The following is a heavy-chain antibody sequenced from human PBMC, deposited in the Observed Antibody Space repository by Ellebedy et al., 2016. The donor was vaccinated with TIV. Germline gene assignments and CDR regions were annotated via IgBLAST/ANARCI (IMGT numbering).Heavy chain of an antibody. J-gene: IGHJ5*02. D-gene: IGHD4-17*01. CDR1: GFSFRSYW. CDR3: ARRGSYGDYAVQVNSWFDR. CDR2: IYQDGSDQ. Sequence: PGGSLRLSCAASGFSFRSYWMSWVRQAPGKGLEWVANIYQDGSDQNYVDSVKGRFTISRDNANKSLFLQMNSLRGDDTALYYCARRGSYGDYAVQVNSWFDRWGRGTLVTVSS. V-gene: IGHV3-7*01.